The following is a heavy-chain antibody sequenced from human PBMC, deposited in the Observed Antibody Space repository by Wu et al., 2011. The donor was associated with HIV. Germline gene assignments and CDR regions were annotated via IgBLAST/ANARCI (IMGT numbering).Heavy chain of an antibody. CDR3: ARGGIWSGSITYFYYYIGR. V-gene: IGHV1-8*02. D-gene: IGHD3-3*01. Sequence: QVQLVQSGAEVKKPGASVKVSCKASGYTFTSYDINWVRRATGQGLEWMGWMNPNSGNTNYAQKFQGRVTMTRNTSISTAYMELRSLRSEDTAVYYCARGGIWSGSITYFYYYIGRLGQRTTVTVSS. CDR1: GYTFTSYD. J-gene: IGHJ6*03. CDR2: MNPNSGNT.